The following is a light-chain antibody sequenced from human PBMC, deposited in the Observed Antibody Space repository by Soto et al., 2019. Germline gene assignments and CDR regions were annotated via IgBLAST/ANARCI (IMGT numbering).Light chain of an antibody. CDR3: QQYSSYPRT. CDR1: QSISNW. J-gene: IGKJ1*01. CDR2: KAS. V-gene: IGKV1-5*03. Sequence: DIQMTQSPSTLSASVGDRVTITCRASQSISNWLAWYQQKPGKAPKLLIYKASGLETGVPSRFSGSGSGTEFTLTISCLQPDDFATYYCQQYSSYPRTFGQGTNVEVK.